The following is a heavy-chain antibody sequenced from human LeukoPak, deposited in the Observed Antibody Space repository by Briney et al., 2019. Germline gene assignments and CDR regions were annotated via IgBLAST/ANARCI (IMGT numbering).Heavy chain of an antibody. CDR3: ARGAITYYYGSGSYFSTANPNWLDP. V-gene: IGHV1-69*02. Sequence: SVKVSCKASGGTFSSYTISWVRQAPGQGLEWMGRIIPILGIANYAQKFQGRVTITADKSTSTAYMELSSLRSEDTAVYYCARGAITYYYGSGSYFSTANPNWLDPWGQGTLVTVSS. J-gene: IGHJ5*02. D-gene: IGHD3-10*01. CDR1: GGTFSSYT. CDR2: IIPILGIA.